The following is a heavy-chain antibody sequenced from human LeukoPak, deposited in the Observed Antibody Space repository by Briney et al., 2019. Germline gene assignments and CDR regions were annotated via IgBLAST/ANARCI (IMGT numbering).Heavy chain of an antibody. J-gene: IGHJ4*02. V-gene: IGHV4-39*01. CDR1: GGSVSSSNYY. D-gene: IGHD6-13*01. CDR3: ARRIAAAASDY. Sequence: PSETLSLTCTVSGGSVSSSNYYWGWIRQPPGKGLEWIGSIYYSGSTYYNPSLKSRVTISVDTSKNQFSLKLSSVTAADTAVYYCARRIAAAASDYWGQGTLVTVSS. CDR2: IYYSGST.